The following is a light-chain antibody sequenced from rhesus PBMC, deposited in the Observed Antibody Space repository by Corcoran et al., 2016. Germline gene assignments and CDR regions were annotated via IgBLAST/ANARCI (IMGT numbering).Light chain of an antibody. CDR1: QGISSY. CDR3: QQGNSNPYS. V-gene: IGKV1-32*02. Sequence: DIQMSQSPSSLSASVGDRVTITCRASQGISSYLNWYQQKPGKAPKLLIYYANSLASGVPSRFSGSGSGTAFTLPISSLQPEDFDTYSCQQGNSNPYSFGQGTKVEIK. CDR2: YAN. J-gene: IGKJ2*01.